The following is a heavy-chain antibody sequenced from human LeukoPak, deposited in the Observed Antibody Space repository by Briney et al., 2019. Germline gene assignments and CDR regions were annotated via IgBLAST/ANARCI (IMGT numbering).Heavy chain of an antibody. J-gene: IGHJ5*02. D-gene: IGHD6-13*01. V-gene: IGHV4-4*09. Sequence: PSETLSLTCTVSGGSISSYYWSWIRQPPGKGLEWIGYIYSSGSTNYNPSLKSRVTMSVDTSKNQFSLKLSSVTAADTAVYYCARTRAHSSSWYFPWGQGTLVTVPS. CDR2: IYSSGST. CDR3: ARTRAHSSSWYFP. CDR1: GGSISSYY.